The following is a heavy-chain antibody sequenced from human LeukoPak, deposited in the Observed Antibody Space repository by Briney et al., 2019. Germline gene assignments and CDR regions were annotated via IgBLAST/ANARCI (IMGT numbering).Heavy chain of an antibody. V-gene: IGHV1-24*01. J-gene: IGHJ6*02. CDR1: GYTFTSYG. D-gene: IGHD2-2*01. CDR3: ARERTEVVPTEVTTQFYSYYYGLDV. CDR2: FSPEHGET. Sequence: ASVKVSCKASGYTFTSYGISWVRQAPGKGLEWMGGFSPEHGETLYAQRFQGRVTMTEDRSTDTAYMELSGLRSEDTAIYYCARERTEVVPTEVTTQFYSYYYGLDVWGQGTTVTVSS.